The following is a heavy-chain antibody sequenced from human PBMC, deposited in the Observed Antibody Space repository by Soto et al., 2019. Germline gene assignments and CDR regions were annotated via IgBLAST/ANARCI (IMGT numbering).Heavy chain of an antibody. CDR1: GASISSGDYY. Sequence: QVQLQESGPGLVKPSQTLSLTCTVSGASISSGDYYWSWIRQPPGKGLEWIGYIYYSGTTYYNPSLKSRVTTSVDTSKNQFSLKLNSVTAADTAMYYCARYCSGDPCHRGFDYWGRGTLVTVSS. J-gene: IGHJ4*02. CDR2: IYYSGTT. V-gene: IGHV4-30-4*01. D-gene: IGHD2-15*01. CDR3: ARYCSGDPCHRGFDY.